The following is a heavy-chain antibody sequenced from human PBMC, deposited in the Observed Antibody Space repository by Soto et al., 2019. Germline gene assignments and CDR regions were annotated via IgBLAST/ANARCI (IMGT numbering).Heavy chain of an antibody. J-gene: IGHJ4*02. CDR2: IIPNSGTT. CDR3: ARDLGGEATIRF. D-gene: IGHD3-16*01. CDR1: GGSFRNFV. V-gene: IGHV1-69*01. Sequence: QVQLVQSGAKVKKPGSSVKVSYKASGGSFRNFVISWVRQAPGQGLEWMGGIIPNSGTTNYAQKSQGKVTITADESTSTAYMELSGLTSEDTSLYYCARDLGGEATIRFWGQGTLVTVSS.